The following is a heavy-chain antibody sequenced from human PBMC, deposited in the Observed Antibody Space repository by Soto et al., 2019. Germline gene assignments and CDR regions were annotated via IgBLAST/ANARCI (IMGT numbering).Heavy chain of an antibody. D-gene: IGHD3-10*01. CDR3: TRAAWFPYLSFY. V-gene: IGHV3-48*03. CDR1: GFTFSRFE. CDR2: ISSSGSTA. Sequence: GGSLRLSCAASGFTFSRFELHWVRQAPGKGLEWISYISSSGSTAYYASSVEGRFTISRDNANNSVYLQMDSLRAEDTAPYYCTRAAWFPYLSFYWGQGALVTVSS. J-gene: IGHJ4*02.